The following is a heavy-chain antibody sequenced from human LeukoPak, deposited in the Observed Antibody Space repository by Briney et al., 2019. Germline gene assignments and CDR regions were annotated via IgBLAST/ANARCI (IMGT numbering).Heavy chain of an antibody. CDR1: GFTFSAYV. Sequence: GGSLRLSCSASGFTFSAYVMHWVRQAPGKGLEYVSAISPNGGSTYYADSVKGRFTISRDNSKNTLYLQMSSLRVEDTAVYYCAKDHYWSIDYWGRGTLVTVSS. CDR3: AKDHYWSIDY. CDR2: ISPNGGST. D-gene: IGHD3-3*01. J-gene: IGHJ4*02. V-gene: IGHV3-64D*06.